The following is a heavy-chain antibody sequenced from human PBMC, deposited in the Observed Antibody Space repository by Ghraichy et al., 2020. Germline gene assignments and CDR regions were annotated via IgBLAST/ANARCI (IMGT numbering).Heavy chain of an antibody. Sequence: GGSLRLSCAASGFTFSSYGMHWVRQAPGKGLEWVAVIWYDGSNTYYADSVKGRFTISRDNSKNTLYLQMNSLRAEDTAVYYCARDSKERGSGTIAHWGQGIRGRGGSKNLQNCWKGRLTTPRENAKNRRMLKMNSLGAGDTVVNDGGKIRRRGDEERWGRGTMVTGSS. CDR1: GFTFSSYG. CDR3: ARDSKERGSGTIAHWGQGIRGRGGSKNLQNCWKGRLTTPRENAKNRRMLKMNSLGAGDTVVNDGGKIRRRGDEER. D-gene: IGHD2-15*01. V-gene: IGHV3-33*01. J-gene: IGHJ2*01. CDR2: IWYDGSNT.